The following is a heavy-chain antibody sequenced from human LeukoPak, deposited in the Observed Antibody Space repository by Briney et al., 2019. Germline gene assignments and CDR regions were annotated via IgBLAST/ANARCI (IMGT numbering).Heavy chain of an antibody. V-gene: IGHV3-21*01. CDR3: AGAYCGGDCYSGVAFDI. Sequence: KPGGSLSLSCAASVFPFSSYSMNWVRQAPGKGLEWVSYISSSSTLIFYADSVKGRFTISRDNAKNSLYLQVNSLRAEDTAVYYCAGAYCGGDCYSGVAFDIWGQGTMVTVSS. CDR2: ISSSSTLI. J-gene: IGHJ3*02. CDR1: VFPFSSYS. D-gene: IGHD2-21*02.